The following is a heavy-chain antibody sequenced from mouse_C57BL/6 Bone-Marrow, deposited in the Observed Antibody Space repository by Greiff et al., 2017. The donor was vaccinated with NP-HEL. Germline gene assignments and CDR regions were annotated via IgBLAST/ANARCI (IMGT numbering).Heavy chain of an antibody. V-gene: IGHV3-6*01. CDR2: ISYDGSN. J-gene: IGHJ1*03. D-gene: IGHD1-1*01. Sequence: EVKLVESGPGLVKPSQSLSLTCSVTGYSITSGYYWNWIRQFPGNKLEWMGYISYDGSNNYNPSLKNRISITRDTSKNQFFLKLNSVTTEDTATYYCARVEGGSSYDWYFDVWGTGTTVTVSS. CDR3: ARVEGGSSYDWYFDV. CDR1: GYSITSGYY.